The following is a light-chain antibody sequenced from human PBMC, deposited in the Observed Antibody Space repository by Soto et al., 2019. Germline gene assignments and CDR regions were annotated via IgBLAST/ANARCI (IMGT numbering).Light chain of an antibody. V-gene: IGKV1-17*03. Sequence: DIPMTQSPSAMSASVGDRVTITCRASQGINNYLAWFQQKPGKAPERLIYAASTLASRVPSRFSRSRSGTEFTRTISSLQPEDFPTYYGLQHDSYPHTFGQGTDLEIK. CDR3: LQHDSYPHT. CDR1: QGINNY. CDR2: AAS. J-gene: IGKJ2*01.